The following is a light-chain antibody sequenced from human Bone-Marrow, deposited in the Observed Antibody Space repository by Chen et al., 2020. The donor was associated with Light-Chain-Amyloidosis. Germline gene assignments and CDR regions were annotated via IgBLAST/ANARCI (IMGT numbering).Light chain of an antibody. V-gene: IGKV3-20*01. J-gene: IGKJ4*01. Sequence: EIVLTQSPGTLSLSPGEGANLSCRASQTISSNYLTWYQQNFGQAPRLLIYGSSSRAAGIPDRFTGSGTVTDFTLTINRLEPEDFAMYYCQQYGTSPLTFGGGTKVEI. CDR1: QTISSNY. CDR3: QQYGTSPLT. CDR2: GSS.